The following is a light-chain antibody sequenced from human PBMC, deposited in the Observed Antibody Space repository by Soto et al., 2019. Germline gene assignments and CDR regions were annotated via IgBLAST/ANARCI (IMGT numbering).Light chain of an antibody. CDR2: SNN. CDR1: SPQIGSNT. J-gene: IGLJ2*01. CDR3: VAWDDSLNGYVV. V-gene: IGLV1-44*01. Sequence: SALTQPPSASGTPGPRVTISCSGSSPQIGSNTVNWYQQLPGTAPKLVIYSNNQRPSGVPDRFSGSKSGTSASLAISGLQSEDEADYYCVAWDDSLNGYVVFGGGTEVTVL.